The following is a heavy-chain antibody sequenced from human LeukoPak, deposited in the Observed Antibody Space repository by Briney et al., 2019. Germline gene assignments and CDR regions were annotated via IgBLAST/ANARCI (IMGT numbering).Heavy chain of an antibody. V-gene: IGHV1-18*01. Sequence: GASVKVSCKTSGYTFTSFGLNWVRQAPGQGLEWMGWISAYNGNTNYAQNLQDRVTMTTDTSTSTAYMELRSLRPDDTAVYYCARDRITLVRGVINHPSDYWGQGTLVTVSS. J-gene: IGHJ4*02. CDR2: ISAYNGNT. CDR1: GYTFTSFG. CDR3: ARDRITLVRGVINHPSDY. D-gene: IGHD3-10*01.